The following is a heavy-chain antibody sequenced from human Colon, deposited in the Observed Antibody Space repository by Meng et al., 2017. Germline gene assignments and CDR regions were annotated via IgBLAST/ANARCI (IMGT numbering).Heavy chain of an antibody. CDR3: TTWYGEY. V-gene: IGHV6-1*02. D-gene: IGHD3-10*01. CDR1: GDSVSSNRAL. Sequence: QVPLQQSGPRLVKPSQPLSLTCAISGDSVSSNRALWHWVRQSPSRGLEWLGQTYYRSEWQNHYGVSVKSRITINADTSRNHFSLHLNSVTPEDTAVYYCTTWYGEYWGQGTLVTVSS. J-gene: IGHJ4*02. CDR2: TYYRSEWQN.